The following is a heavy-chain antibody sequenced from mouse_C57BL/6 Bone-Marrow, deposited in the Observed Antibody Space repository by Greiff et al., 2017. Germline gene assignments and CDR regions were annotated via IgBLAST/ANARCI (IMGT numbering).Heavy chain of an antibody. Sequence: QVQLQQSGAELVRPGTSVKMSCKASGYTFTNYWIGWAKQRPGHGLEWIGDIYPGGGYTNYNEKFKGKATLTADKSSSTAYMQFSSLTSEDSAIYYCARSRAWYFDVWGTGTTVTVSS. CDR1: GYTFTNYW. CDR2: IYPGGGYT. CDR3: ARSRAWYFDV. V-gene: IGHV1-63*01. J-gene: IGHJ1*03. D-gene: IGHD3-3*01.